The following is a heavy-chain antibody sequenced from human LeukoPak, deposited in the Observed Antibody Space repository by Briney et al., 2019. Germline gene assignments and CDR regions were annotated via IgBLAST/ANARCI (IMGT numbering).Heavy chain of an antibody. J-gene: IGHJ5*02. CDR1: GGTFSSYA. Sequence: ASVKVSCKASGGTFSSYAISWVRQAPGQGLEWMGGIIPIFGTANYAQKFQGRVTITADESTSTAYMDLSSLRSEDTALYYCARDSTLAWGDCWFDPWGQGTLVTVSS. CDR3: ARDSTLAWGDCWFDP. V-gene: IGHV1-69*01. D-gene: IGHD3/OR15-3a*01. CDR2: IIPIFGTA.